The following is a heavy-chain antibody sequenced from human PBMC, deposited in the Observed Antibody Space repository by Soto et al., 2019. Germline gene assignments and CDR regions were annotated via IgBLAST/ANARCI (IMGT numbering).Heavy chain of an antibody. D-gene: IGHD6-6*01. CDR2: INAGNGNT. V-gene: IGHV1-3*01. CDR3: AREQQLVSVNWFDP. J-gene: IGHJ5*02. CDR1: GYTFTSYA. Sequence: ASVKVSCKASGYTFTSYAMHCVRQAPGQRLEWMGWINAGNGNTKYSQKFQGRVTITRDTSASTAYMELSSLRSEDTAVYYCAREQQLVSVNWFDPWGQGTLVTVSS.